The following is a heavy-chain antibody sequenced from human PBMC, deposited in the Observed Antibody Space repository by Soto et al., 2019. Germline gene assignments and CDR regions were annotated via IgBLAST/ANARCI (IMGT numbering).Heavy chain of an antibody. D-gene: IGHD3-22*01. Sequence: SETLSLTCRVSDGSMNSDSSYWGWIRQPPGKGLEWIGVINHSGSTYHNLSLKGRVTMSVDASRNQFSLKLTSMTAADTAVYYCARMGGYVSVGYYYLWDSWGQGTLVTVSS. J-gene: IGHJ4*02. CDR2: INHSGST. V-gene: IGHV4-39*01. CDR1: DGSMNSDSSY. CDR3: ARMGGYVSVGYYYLWDS.